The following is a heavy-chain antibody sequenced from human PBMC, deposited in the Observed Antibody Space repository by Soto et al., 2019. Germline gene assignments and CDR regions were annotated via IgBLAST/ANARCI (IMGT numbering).Heavy chain of an antibody. CDR1: GFTFSSYA. D-gene: IGHD6-19*01. CDR2: ISSNGGST. V-gene: IGHV3-64*02. CDR3: ARAIYSSGWYYFVY. J-gene: IGHJ4*02. Sequence: EVQLVESGEGLGQPGGSLRLSCAASGFTFSSYAMHWVRQAPGKGLEYVSGISSNGGSTYYVDSVKGRFTISRDNSKNTLYLQMGSLRAEDMAVYYCARAIYSSGWYYFVYWGQGTLVTVSS.